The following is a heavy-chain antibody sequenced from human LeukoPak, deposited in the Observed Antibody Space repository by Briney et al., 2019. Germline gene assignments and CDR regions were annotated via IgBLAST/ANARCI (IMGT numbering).Heavy chain of an antibody. CDR2: ILYDGTNK. Sequence: GGSLRLSCAASGFTFGSYGMHWVRQAPGKGLEWVALILYDGTNKYYADSVKGRFTISRANSKNTLYLQMNSLRSEDTAVYYCAKDFDRGSGSQYFDLWGRGTLVTVSS. J-gene: IGHJ2*01. CDR3: AKDFDRGSGSQYFDL. D-gene: IGHD3-10*01. V-gene: IGHV3-30*18. CDR1: GFTFGSYG.